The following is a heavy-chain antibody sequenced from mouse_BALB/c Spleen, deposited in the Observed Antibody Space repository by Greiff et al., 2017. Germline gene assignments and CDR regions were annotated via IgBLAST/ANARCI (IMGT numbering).Heavy chain of an antibody. CDR3: AREDYRYEEVAY. CDR2: IDPSDSYT. Sequence: QVQLQQPGAELVKPGASVKLSCKASGYTFTSYWMHWVKQRPGQGLEWIGEIDPSDSYTNYNQKFKGKATLTVDKSSSTAYMQLSSLTSEDSAVYYCAREDYRYEEVAYWGQGTLVTVSA. J-gene: IGHJ3*01. V-gene: IGHV1-69*02. CDR1: GYTFTSYW. D-gene: IGHD2-14*01.